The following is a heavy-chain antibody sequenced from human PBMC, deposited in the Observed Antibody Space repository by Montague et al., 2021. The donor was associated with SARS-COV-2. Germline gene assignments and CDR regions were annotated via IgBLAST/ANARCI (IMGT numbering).Heavy chain of an antibody. J-gene: IGHJ6*02. CDR1: GGSISSYY. D-gene: IGHD4-23*01. CDR3: ARGGGNSADYYNDGLDV. CDR2: NYYRGTT. Sequence: SETLSLTCTVSGGSISSYYWYWIRQPPGKGLVWIGYNYYRGTTNCNPPLKSRVTMSVVTSKNKFSLKLNSVTAADTAVYYFARGGGNSADYYNDGLDVWGLGTTVTVSS. V-gene: IGHV4-59*01.